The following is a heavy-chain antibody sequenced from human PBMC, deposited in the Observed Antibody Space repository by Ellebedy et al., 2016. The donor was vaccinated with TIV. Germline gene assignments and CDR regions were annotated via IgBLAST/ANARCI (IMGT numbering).Heavy chain of an antibody. CDR1: GFNFRVYW. CDR3: ARADHATSGSRPFDV. J-gene: IGHJ3*01. D-gene: IGHD3-10*01. V-gene: IGHV3-11*05. Sequence: GGSLRLSXAASGFNFRVYWMGWVRQAPGKGLEWISYSSASRNYTSYEDSVKGRFTMSRDNAKNTVYLQMNSLTVEDTAVYYCARADHATSGSRPFDVWGQGTMVTVSS. CDR2: SSASRNYT.